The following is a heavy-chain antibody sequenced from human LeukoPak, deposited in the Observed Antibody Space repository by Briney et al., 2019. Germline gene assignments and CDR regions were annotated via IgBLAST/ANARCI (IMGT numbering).Heavy chain of an antibody. V-gene: IGHV1-69*05. CDR2: IIPIFGTA. CDR1: GGTLSSYS. Sequence: ASVKVSCKASGGTLSSYSISWVRQAPGQGREWVGGIIPIFGTANYAHKFQDTVTMTTDEFTDTAYMELGCLISEHTALYYGLRPPYY. J-gene: IGHJ6*01. CDR3: LRPPYY.